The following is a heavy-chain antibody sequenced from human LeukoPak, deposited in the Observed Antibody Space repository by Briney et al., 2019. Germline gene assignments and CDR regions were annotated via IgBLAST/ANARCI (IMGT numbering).Heavy chain of an antibody. CDR1: GFTFSSYG. V-gene: IGHV3-33*01. J-gene: IGHJ6*02. D-gene: IGHD4-17*01. CDR2: IWYDGSNK. Sequence: GGSLRLSCAASGFTFSSYGMHWVRQAPGKGLEWVAVIWYDGSNKYYADSVKGRFTICRDNYKKPLYLQMNRLRAEDTAVYYCARKNDYGDPNHCYYYGMDVWGQGTTVTVSS. CDR3: ARKNDYGDPNHCYYYGMDV.